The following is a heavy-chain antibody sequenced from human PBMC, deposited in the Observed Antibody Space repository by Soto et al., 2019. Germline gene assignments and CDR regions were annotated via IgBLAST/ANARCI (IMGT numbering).Heavy chain of an antibody. CDR1: GGSISSSSYY. D-gene: IGHD2-2*01. CDR3: ALSPGYCRSTSCYSWSLNKFEP. J-gene: IGHJ5*02. Sequence: KTSETLSLTCTVSGGSISSSSYYWGWIRQPPGKGLEWLGSIYYSGSTYYNPSLKSRVTISVDTSKNQFSLKLSSVTAADTAVYYCALSPGYCRSTSCYSWSLNKFEPWGQGTLVIVSS. V-gene: IGHV4-39*01. CDR2: IYYSGST.